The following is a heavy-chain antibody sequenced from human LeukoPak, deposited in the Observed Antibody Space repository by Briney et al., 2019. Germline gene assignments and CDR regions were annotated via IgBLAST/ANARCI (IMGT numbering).Heavy chain of an antibody. CDR1: GGSFSGYY. J-gene: IGHJ5*02. CDR2: INHSGST. Sequence: SETLSLTCAVYGGSFSGYYWNWIRQPPGKGLEWIGEINHSGSTNYNPSLKSRVTISVDTSKNQFSLKVSSVTAADTAVYYCARRGGGKILSWGQGTLVTVSS. CDR3: ARRGGGKILS. D-gene: IGHD2-15*01. V-gene: IGHV4-34*01.